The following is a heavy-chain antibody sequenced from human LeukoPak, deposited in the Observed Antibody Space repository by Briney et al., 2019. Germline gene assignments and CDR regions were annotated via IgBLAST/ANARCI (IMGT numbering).Heavy chain of an antibody. CDR1: GFTFNSYS. J-gene: IGHJ3*02. CDR3: ASGYYYDSSGFQSHAFDI. V-gene: IGHV3-21*01. Sequence: GGSLRLSCAASGFTFNSYSMNWVRQAPGKGLEWVSSISSSSSYIYYADSVKGRFTISRDNAKNSLYLQMNSLRAEDTAVYYCASGYYYDSSGFQSHAFDIWGQGTMVTVSS. CDR2: ISSSSSYI. D-gene: IGHD3-22*01.